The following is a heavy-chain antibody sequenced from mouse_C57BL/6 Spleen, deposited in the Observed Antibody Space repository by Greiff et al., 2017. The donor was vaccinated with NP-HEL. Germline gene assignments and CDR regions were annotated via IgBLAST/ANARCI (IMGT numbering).Heavy chain of an antibody. Sequence: QVQLQQSGAELVKPGASVKISCKASGYAFSSYWMHWVKQRPGQGLEWIGNINPSNGGTNYNEKFKSKATLTVGKSSSTAYMQLSSLTSEDSAVYDCARGDYDYEGDYFDYWGQGTTLTVSS. CDR2: INPSNGGT. J-gene: IGHJ2*01. D-gene: IGHD2-4*01. CDR3: ARGDYDYEGDYFDY. V-gene: IGHV1-53*01. CDR1: GYAFSSYW.